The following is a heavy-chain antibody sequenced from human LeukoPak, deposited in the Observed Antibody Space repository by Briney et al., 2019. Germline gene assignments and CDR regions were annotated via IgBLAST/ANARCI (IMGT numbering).Heavy chain of an antibody. CDR3: AKDLSLGVYSAGFYS. D-gene: IGHD3-22*01. J-gene: IGHJ4*02. CDR2: IGGRGRCT. CDR1: GFTFISYA. Sequence: PGRSLRLSCAASGFTFISYAMTWVRQGPGKGLEWVSGIGGRGRCTYYAEFVKGRFTISRDNSKNTLYLQMDSLRAEDTAVYYCAKDLSLGVYSAGFYSWGQGTLVTVSS. V-gene: IGHV3-23*01.